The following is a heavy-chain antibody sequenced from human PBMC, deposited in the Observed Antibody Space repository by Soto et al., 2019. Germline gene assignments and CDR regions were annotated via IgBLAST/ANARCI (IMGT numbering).Heavy chain of an antibody. CDR3: ARRYSGTKEVDF. CDR1: GFTFNAHY. D-gene: IGHD3-10*01. J-gene: IGHJ4*02. V-gene: IGHV3-72*01. CDR2: IRNKAARYTT. Sequence: EVQLVETGGGLVQPGGSLRLSCAASGFTFNAHYMDWVRQAPGKGLEWVGRIRNKAARYTTEYAASVEGRFTISRDDSKNSLYLQMNSLKTEDTAVYYCARRYSGTKEVDFWGQGTLVTVSS.